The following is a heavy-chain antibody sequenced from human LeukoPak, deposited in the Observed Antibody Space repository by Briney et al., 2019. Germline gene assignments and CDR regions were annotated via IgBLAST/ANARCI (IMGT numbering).Heavy chain of an antibody. V-gene: IGHV1-2*06. Sequence: GASVKVSCKASGYIFTGYYMHWVRQAPGQGLEWMGRINPNSGGTNYAHKFQGRVTMTRDTSISTAYMELSRLRSDDTAVYYCARDRPPQLVRPFDYWGQGTLVTVSS. CDR2: INPNSGGT. J-gene: IGHJ4*02. CDR1: GYIFTGYY. D-gene: IGHD6-13*01. CDR3: ARDRPPQLVRPFDY.